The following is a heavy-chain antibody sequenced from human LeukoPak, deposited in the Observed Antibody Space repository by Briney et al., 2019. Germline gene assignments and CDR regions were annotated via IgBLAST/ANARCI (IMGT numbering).Heavy chain of an antibody. Sequence: GASVKVSCKASGYTFTSCGISWVRQAPGQGLEWMGWISAYNGNTNYAQKLQGRVTMTTDTSTSTAYMELRSLRSDDTAVYYCARGRGYCSSTSCYFRAFDIWGQGTMVTVSS. V-gene: IGHV1-18*01. CDR2: ISAYNGNT. CDR3: ARGRGYCSSTSCYFRAFDI. D-gene: IGHD2-2*01. J-gene: IGHJ3*02. CDR1: GYTFTSCG.